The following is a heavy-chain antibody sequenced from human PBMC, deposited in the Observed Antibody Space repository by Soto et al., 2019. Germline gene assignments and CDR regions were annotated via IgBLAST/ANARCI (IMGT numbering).Heavy chain of an antibody. CDR3: AIVQYSGTDLERAFDL. Sequence: QVPLVQSGAQVKKPGASVKVSCKASGYTFTLYTIHWVRQAPGQRLEWMGWIHAGNGYTKYSQNFQGRVTITRDTSASTVYMEMSSLTSEETGEFYCAIVQYSGTDLERAFDLCGQGTTVTVSS. V-gene: IGHV1-3*01. D-gene: IGHD5-12*01. CDR1: GYTFTLYT. CDR2: IHAGNGYT. J-gene: IGHJ3*01.